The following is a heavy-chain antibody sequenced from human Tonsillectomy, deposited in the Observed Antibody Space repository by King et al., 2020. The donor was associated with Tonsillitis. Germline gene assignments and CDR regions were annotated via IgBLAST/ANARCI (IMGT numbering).Heavy chain of an antibody. CDR1: GYSISSGYY. D-gene: IGHD2-2*01. Sequence: VQLQESGPGLVKPSETLSLTCAVSGYSISSGYYWGWIRQPPGKGLEWIGSIYHSGSTYYNPSLKSRVTISVDTSKNQFSLKMRSVTAADTAAYYCARFWYSSNSCYPDYWGQGTLVTVSS. V-gene: IGHV4-38-2*01. CDR2: IYHSGST. CDR3: ARFWYSSNSCYPDY. J-gene: IGHJ4*02.